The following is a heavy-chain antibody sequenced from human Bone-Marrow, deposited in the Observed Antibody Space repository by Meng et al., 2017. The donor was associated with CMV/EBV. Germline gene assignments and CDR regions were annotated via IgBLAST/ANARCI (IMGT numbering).Heavy chain of an antibody. D-gene: IGHD4-11*01. CDR2: IDCSNGNS. Sequence: QVQLVQSGAEVKKPGASVRVSCKTSGYTFTRYGISRVRQAPGQGLEWMGWIDCSNGNSNYGQKVQGRVTVTTDTSTTTAYMELRSLTSDDTAVYYCARDIDYIPDYWGQGTLVTVSS. CDR3: ARDIDYIPDY. J-gene: IGHJ4*02. CDR1: GYTFTRYG. V-gene: IGHV1-18*01.